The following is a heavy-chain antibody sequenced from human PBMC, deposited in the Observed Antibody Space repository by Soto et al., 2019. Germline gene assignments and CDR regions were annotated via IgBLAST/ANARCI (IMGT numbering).Heavy chain of an antibody. CDR2: IYHSGRT. CDR1: GDSITSDTW. Sequence: QVQLQESGPGLVKPSGTLSLTCSVSGDSITSDTWWSWVRQSPGKGLEWIGEIYHSGRTHYNPSLKCRVIISVDTSKNDFSLTLSSVTAADTAVYYCTANGYYSLDYWGQGSLVTVSS. D-gene: IGHD5-12*01. V-gene: IGHV4-4*02. CDR3: TANGYYSLDY. J-gene: IGHJ4*02.